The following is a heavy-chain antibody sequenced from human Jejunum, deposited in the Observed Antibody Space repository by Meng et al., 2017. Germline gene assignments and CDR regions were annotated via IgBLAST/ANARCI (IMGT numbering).Heavy chain of an antibody. CDR2: MNPNSGNT. V-gene: IGHV1-8*01. J-gene: IGHJ4*02. Sequence: ASVKVFCKASGYTFTSYDINWVRLATGQGLEWMGWMNPNSGNTGYAQKFQGRVTLTRNTSISTAYMELNSLKSEDTAVYYCAIRFVRGNPLDNWGQGTPVTVSS. CDR1: GYTFTSYD. D-gene: IGHD3-10*01. CDR3: AIRFVRGNPLDN.